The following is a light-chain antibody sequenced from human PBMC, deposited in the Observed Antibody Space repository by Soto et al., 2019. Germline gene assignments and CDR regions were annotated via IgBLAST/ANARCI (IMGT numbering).Light chain of an antibody. CDR1: QTIIRW. CDR2: TAS. V-gene: IGKV1-5*01. CDR3: QEYNNYWT. Sequence: DIQLTQSPSTLSASVGDTVTITCRASQTIIRWLAWYQQTPGKAPRLLIYTASTLESGVPSRFSASGSGTEFTLTISSLHPDDFATYYCQEYNNYWTFGQGTKVDIK. J-gene: IGKJ1*01.